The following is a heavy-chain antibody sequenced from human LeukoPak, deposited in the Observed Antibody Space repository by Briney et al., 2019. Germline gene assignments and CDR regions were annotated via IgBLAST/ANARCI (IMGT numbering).Heavy chain of an antibody. D-gene: IGHD6-19*01. J-gene: IGHJ4*02. V-gene: IGHV3-74*01. Sequence: PGGSLRLSCAASGFTFRNYWMQWLRQAPGKGLVWISHISDEGRFTDYADSVKGRFTISRDNAKNTLHLQMNSLRAEDTAVYYCARSYGSGVPTSYWGQGTLVTVSS. CDR2: ISDEGRFT. CDR3: ARSYGSGVPTSY. CDR1: GFTFRNYW.